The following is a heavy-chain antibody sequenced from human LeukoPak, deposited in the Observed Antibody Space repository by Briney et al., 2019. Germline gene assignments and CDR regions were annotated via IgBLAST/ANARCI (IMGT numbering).Heavy chain of an antibody. CDR2: ISGSGDST. CDR3: AKDDFPWYSSSPY. D-gene: IGHD6-13*01. J-gene: IGHJ4*02. CDR1: TFTFSDYA. Sequence: GGSLRLSCAASTFTFSDYAMSWVRQAPGKGLEWVSGISGSGDSTYYTDSVKGRFTISRDNSKNTLYLQMNSLRAEDTAVYYCAKDDFPWYSSSPYWGQGTLVTVSS. V-gene: IGHV3-23*01.